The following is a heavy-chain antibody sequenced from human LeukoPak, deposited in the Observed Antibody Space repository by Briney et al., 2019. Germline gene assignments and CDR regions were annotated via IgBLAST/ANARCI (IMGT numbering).Heavy chain of an antibody. CDR2: IKQDGSEK. Sequence: PGGSLRLSCAASGFTFSSYLMSWVRQAPGKGLEWVASIKQDGSEKYCVDSVKGRFTISRDNANNSLYLQMNSLRADDTAVYYCARDIGLRKAAPPGWFDPWGQGALVTVSS. CDR3: ARDIGLRKAAPPGWFDP. CDR1: GFTFSSYL. V-gene: IGHV3-7*01. J-gene: IGHJ5*02. D-gene: IGHD6-6*01.